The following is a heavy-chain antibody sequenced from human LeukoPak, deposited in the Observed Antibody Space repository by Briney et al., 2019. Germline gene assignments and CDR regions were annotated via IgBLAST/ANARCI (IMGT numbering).Heavy chain of an antibody. CDR1: GYSFTSYW. CDR2: IYPGDSDT. D-gene: IGHD5-12*01. Sequence: GESLQISCQGSGYSFTSYWIGWVRQMPGKGLEWMGIIYPGDSDTRYSPSFQGQVTISADKSISTAYLQWSSLKASDTAMYYCARHRLSSYTYMDVWGKGTTVTISS. CDR3: ARHRLSSYTYMDV. V-gene: IGHV5-51*01. J-gene: IGHJ6*03.